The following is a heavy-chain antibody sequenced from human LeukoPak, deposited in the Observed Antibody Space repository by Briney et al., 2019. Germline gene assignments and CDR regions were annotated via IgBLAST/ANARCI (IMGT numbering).Heavy chain of an antibody. CDR3: AKDPPRVAALFFKEDY. V-gene: IGHV3-30*02. D-gene: IGHD2-15*01. Sequence: GGSLRLSCAASGFTFSSYGMHWVRPAPGKGREWVAFIRYDGSNEYYADSVKGRFTISRDNSKNMLYMQMNSLRAEDTAVYSCAKDPPRVAALFFKEDYWGQGTLVTVSS. CDR1: GFTFSSYG. J-gene: IGHJ4*02. CDR2: IRYDGSNE.